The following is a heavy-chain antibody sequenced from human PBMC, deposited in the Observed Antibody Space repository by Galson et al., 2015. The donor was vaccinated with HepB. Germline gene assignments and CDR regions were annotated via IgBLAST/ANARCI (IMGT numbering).Heavy chain of an antibody. V-gene: IGHV1-69*13. CDR2: IIPIFGTA. J-gene: IGHJ6*02. CDR1: GGTFSSYA. D-gene: IGHD1-1*01. CDR3: ASAVLESYYYYYYGMDV. Sequence: SVKVSCKASGGTFSSYAISWVRQAPGQGLEWMGGIIPIFGTANYAQKFQGRVTITADESTSTAYMELSSLRSEDTAVYYCASAVLESYYYYYYGMDVWGQGTTVTVSS.